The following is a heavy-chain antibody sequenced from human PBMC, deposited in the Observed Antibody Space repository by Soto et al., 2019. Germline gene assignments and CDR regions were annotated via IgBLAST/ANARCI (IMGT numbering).Heavy chain of an antibody. CDR1: GDSISSYY. D-gene: IGHD3-10*01. J-gene: IGHJ6*02. CDR3: ARGTIPYYYCGMDV. V-gene: IGHV4-59*01. Sequence: SETLSLTCTVSGDSISSYYWTWIRQPPGEGLEWIGYIYGSGRTYYNPSLKSRVTISVDTSKNQFSLRLSSVSAADTAVYYCARGTIPYYYCGMDVWGQGTTVTVSS. CDR2: IYGSGRT.